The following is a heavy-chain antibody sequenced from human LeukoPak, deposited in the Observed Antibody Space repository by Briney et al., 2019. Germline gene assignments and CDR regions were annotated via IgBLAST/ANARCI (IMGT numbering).Heavy chain of an antibody. CDR2: IYYSGST. CDR1: GGSISSSSYY. CDR3: ARDDCSSTSCPYNWFDP. J-gene: IGHJ5*02. D-gene: IGHD2-2*01. V-gene: IGHV4-39*02. Sequence: PSETLSLTCIVSGGSISSSSYYWGWIRQPPGKGLEWIGSIYYSGSTYYNPSLKSRVTISVDTSKNQFSLKLSSVTAADTAVYYCARDDCSSTSCPYNWFDPWGQGTLVTVSS.